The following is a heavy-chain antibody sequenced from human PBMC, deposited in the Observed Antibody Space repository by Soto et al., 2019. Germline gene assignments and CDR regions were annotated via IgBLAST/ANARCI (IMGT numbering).Heavy chain of an antibody. CDR1: GYTLTDHY. CDR3: ARGGGRFNTDY. D-gene: IGHD1-26*01. CDR2: NNPKSGDT. J-gene: IGHJ4*02. V-gene: IGHV1-2*02. Sequence: ASVKVSCNAYGYTLTDHYIHRVRQAPGQGLEWMGWNNPKSGDTKYAQNFQDRVTMTRDTSINTAYMELTRLRSDDTVVYYCARGGGRFNTDYWGQGTQVTVSS.